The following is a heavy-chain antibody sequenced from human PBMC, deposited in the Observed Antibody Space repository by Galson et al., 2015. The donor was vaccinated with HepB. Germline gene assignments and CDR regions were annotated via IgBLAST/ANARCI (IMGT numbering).Heavy chain of an antibody. D-gene: IGHD5-18*01. J-gene: IGHJ4*02. CDR1: GFTFNDYA. V-gene: IGHV3-23*01. CDR3: AKGRRGYNYGDFDY. Sequence: SLRLSCAASGFTFNDYAMTWVRQAPGKGLEWVSSISASAANTYNADSVKGRFTISRDNSKNTLYLQMNSLRAEDTAVYYCAKGRRGYNYGDFDYWGQGTLVTVSS. CDR2: ISASAANT.